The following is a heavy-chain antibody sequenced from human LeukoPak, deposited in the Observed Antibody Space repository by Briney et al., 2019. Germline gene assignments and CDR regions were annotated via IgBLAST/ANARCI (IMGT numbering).Heavy chain of an antibody. D-gene: IGHD3-10*01. CDR2: ISSSSSYI. CDR3: ASGVVIRGSGELDY. V-gene: IGHV3-21*01. CDR1: GFTFSSYS. J-gene: IGHJ4*02. Sequence: GGSLRLSCAASGFTFSSYSMNWVRQAPGKGLEWVSSISSSSSYIYYADSVKGRFTISRDNAKNSLYLQMNSLRAEDTAVYYCASGVVIRGSGELDYWGQGTLVTVSS.